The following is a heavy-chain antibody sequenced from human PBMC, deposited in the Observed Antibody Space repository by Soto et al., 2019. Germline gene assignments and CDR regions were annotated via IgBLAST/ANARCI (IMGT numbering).Heavy chain of an antibody. D-gene: IGHD6-6*01. V-gene: IGHV3-23*01. J-gene: IGHJ4*02. CDR2: MSVSATRT. Sequence: PGGSLRLSCAASGFTFSVYGMTWVRQAPGKGLELVSGMSVSATRTYYADSVKGRFTISRDNSKNNLYLQMNSLRAEDTGVYYCAKGRISNSLLVPIDHGGQGTLVAASS. CDR1: GFTFSVYG. CDR3: AKGRISNSLLVPIDH.